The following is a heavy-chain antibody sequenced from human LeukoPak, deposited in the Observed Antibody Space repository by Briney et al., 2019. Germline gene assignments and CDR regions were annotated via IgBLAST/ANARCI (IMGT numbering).Heavy chain of an antibody. J-gene: IGHJ4*02. V-gene: IGHV3-30*02. CDR2: IRYDGSNK. CDR3: VVYSGSWYGPQDYFDY. Sequence: GGSLRLSCAASGFTFSSYGMHWVRQAPGKGLEWVAFIRYDGSNKYYADSVKGRFTISRDNSKNTLYLQMNSLRAEDTAVYYCVVYSGSWYGPQDYFDYWGQGTLVTVSS. CDR1: GFTFSSYG. D-gene: IGHD6-13*01.